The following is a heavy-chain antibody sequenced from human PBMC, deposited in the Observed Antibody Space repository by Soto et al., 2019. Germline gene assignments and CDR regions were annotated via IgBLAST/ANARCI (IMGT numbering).Heavy chain of an antibody. J-gene: IGHJ4*02. V-gene: IGHV3-23*01. CDR2: ISGSGGTT. Sequence: FLRFSGLFSGFPVSNYAMSWVRQAPGKGLEWVSAISGSGGTTYYADSVKGRFTISRDNSKNTLYLQMNSLRAEDTAVYYCAKDMVFWGQGTLVTVSS. D-gene: IGHD3-10*01. CDR3: AKDMVF. CDR1: GFPVSNYA.